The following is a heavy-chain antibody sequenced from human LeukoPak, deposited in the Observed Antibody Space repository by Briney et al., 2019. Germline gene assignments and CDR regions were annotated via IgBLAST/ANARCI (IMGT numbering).Heavy chain of an antibody. V-gene: IGHV7-4-1*02. CDR2: INTDTGNP. J-gene: IGHJ4*02. CDR3: ARALRWLQLDY. D-gene: IGHD5-24*01. Sequence: ASVKVSCKASGYTFTTYAMNWVRQAPGQGLEWMGWINTDTGNPTYAQGFTGRFVFSLDTSVSTAYLRISSLKAEDTAVYYCARALRWLQLDYWGQGTLVTVSS. CDR1: GYTFTTYA.